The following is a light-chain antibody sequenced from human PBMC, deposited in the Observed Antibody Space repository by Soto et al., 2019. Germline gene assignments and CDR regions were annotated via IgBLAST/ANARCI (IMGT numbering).Light chain of an antibody. CDR3: QQYESTPPT. J-gene: IGKJ2*01. CDR2: WAS. V-gene: IGKV4-1*01. CDR1: QSVLYSSNNKNY. Sequence: DIVMTQSPDSLAVSLGERAAINCKSSQSVLYSSNNKNYLAWYQQRPGQPPKLIIYWASTRESGVPDRFSGSGSGTDFTLTITSRQAEDVAVYYCQQYESTPPTFGQGTKLEIK.